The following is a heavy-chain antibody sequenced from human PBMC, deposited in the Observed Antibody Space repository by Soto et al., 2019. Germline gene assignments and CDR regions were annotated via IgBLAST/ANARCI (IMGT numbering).Heavy chain of an antibody. CDR2: IKHDESEK. CDR3: AKAWAVAGSGELLDY. D-gene: IGHD6-19*01. CDR1: GFTFSRYW. J-gene: IGHJ4*02. V-gene: IGHV3-7*01. Sequence: DVQLVESGGGLVQPGGSPRLSCAASGFTFSRYWMTWVRQAPGKGLEWVANIKHDESEKYYVESVKGRFTISRDNAKGSLYLQMNSLRVEDTAVYYCAKAWAVAGSGELLDYWGQGALVTVSS.